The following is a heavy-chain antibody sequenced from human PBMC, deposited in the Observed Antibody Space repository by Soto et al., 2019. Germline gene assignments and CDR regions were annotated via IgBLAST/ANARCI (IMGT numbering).Heavy chain of an antibody. D-gene: IGHD6-13*01. CDR3: ARHEREGSTWDRHFDY. CDR2: IYYSGST. J-gene: IGHJ4*02. V-gene: IGHV4-61*05. CDR1: GGSISSSSYY. Sequence: PSETLSLTCTVSGGSISSSSYYWSWIRQSPGKGQEWIGYIYYSGSTDYNPSLRSRATISVDTSKNQFSLKLSSVTAADTAVYYCARHEREGSTWDRHFDYWGQGIVVTVSS.